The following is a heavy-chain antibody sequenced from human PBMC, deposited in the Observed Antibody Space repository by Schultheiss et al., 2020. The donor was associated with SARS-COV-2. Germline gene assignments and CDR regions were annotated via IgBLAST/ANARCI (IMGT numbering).Heavy chain of an antibody. D-gene: IGHD5-12*01. CDR2: ISSSSSTI. V-gene: IGHV3-48*01. CDR1: GFTFSSYG. J-gene: IGHJ6*02. CDR3: ARGGSGYANYGMDV. Sequence: GGSLRLSCAASGFTFSSYGMHWVRQAPGKGLEWVSYISSSSSTIYYADSVKGRFTVSRENAKNTLHLQINSLRVGDTAVYYCARGGSGYANYGMDVWGQGTTVTVSS.